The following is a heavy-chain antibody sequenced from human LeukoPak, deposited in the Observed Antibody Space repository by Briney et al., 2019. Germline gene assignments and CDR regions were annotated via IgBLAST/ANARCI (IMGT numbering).Heavy chain of an antibody. CDR2: IGTAGDT. V-gene: IGHV3-13*01. J-gene: IGHJ4*02. CDR1: GFTFSSYA. Sequence: GGSLSLSCATSGFTFSSYAMHWVRQATGKGLEWVSAIGTAGDTFYPGSVKGRFTISRENAKNSLSLQVNSLRAEDTAVYYCVRQQTPHGNFDYWGRGTLVTVSS. D-gene: IGHD1-26*01. CDR3: VRQQTPHGNFDY.